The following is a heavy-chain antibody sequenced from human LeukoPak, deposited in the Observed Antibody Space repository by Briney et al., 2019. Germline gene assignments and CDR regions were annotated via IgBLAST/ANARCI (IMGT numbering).Heavy chain of an antibody. CDR1: GYTLTELS. D-gene: IGHD6-19*01. V-gene: IGHV1-24*01. CDR2: FDPEDGET. J-gene: IGHJ4*02. CDR3: ATGARYSSGCDFDY. Sequence: ASVKVSCKVSGYTLTELSMHWVRQAPGKGLEWMGGFDPEDGETIYAQKFQGRVTMTEDTSTDTAYMELSSLRSEETAVYYCATGARYSSGCDFDYWGQGTLVTVSS.